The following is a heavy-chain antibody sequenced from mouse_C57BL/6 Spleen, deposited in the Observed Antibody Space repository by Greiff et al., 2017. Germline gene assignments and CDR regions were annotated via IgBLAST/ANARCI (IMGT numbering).Heavy chain of an antibody. CDR1: GYTFTSYW. CDR2: IDPSDSYT. D-gene: IGHD2-1*01. J-gene: IGHJ2*01. V-gene: IGHV1-50*01. Sequence: QVQLQQPGAELVKPGASVKLSCKASGYTFTSYWMQWVQQRPGQGLEWIGEIDPSDSYTNYNQKFKGKATLTVDTSSSTAYMQLSSLTSEDAAVYYCASLALLVDDWGQGTTLTVSS. CDR3: ASLALLVDD.